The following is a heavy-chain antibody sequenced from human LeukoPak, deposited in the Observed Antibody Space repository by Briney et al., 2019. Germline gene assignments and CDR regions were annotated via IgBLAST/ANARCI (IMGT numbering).Heavy chain of an antibody. V-gene: IGHV3-74*01. CDR2: INSDGSST. D-gene: IGHD3-10*01. CDR1: GFTFSSYW. J-gene: IGHJ4*02. Sequence: GGSLRLSCAASGFTFSSYWMHWVRQAPGKGLVWVSRINSDGSSTTYADSVKGRFTISRDNAKSTLYLQMNSLRVEDTAVYYCARDFMGDTTIVDFDCWGQGTLVTVSS. CDR3: ARDFMGDTTIVDFDC.